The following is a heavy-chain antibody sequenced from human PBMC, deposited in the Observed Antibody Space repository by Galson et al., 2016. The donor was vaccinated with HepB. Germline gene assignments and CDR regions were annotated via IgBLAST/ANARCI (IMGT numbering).Heavy chain of an antibody. V-gene: IGHV3-23*01. CDR1: GFTFSSYS. D-gene: IGHD2-15*01. J-gene: IGHJ3*02. CDR2: LTSSGGST. CDR3: ARITPGGSAFGFDI. Sequence: SLRLSCAASGFTFSSYSMAWVRQAPGKGLEWVTSLTSSGGSTHYTDSVKGRFTISRDNSKNTLYLHMNSLRAEDAALYFCARITPGGSAFGFDIWGQGTTVTVSS.